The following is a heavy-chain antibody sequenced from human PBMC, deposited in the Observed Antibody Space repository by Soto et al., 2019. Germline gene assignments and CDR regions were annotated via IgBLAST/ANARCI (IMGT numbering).Heavy chain of an antibody. CDR3: AKCIHLAQYYFDY. CDR1: GFTFSSYG. J-gene: IGHJ4*02. V-gene: IGHV3-30*18. CDR2: ISYDGSNK. D-gene: IGHD3-16*01. Sequence: GGSLRLSCAASGFTFSSYGMHWVRQAPGKGLEWVAVISYDGSNKYYADSVKGRFTISRDNSKNTLYLQMNSLRAEDTAVYYCAKCIHLAQYYFDYWGQGTLVTVSS.